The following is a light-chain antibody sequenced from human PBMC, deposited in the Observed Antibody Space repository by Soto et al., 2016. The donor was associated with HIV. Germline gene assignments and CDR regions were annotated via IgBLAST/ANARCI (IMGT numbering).Light chain of an antibody. V-gene: IGKV1-27*01. CDR1: QDIYNY. Sequence: DIQMTQSPSSLSGSIGDRVSITCRASQDIYNYLAWYQQKPGKVPRLLISAAMNLESGVPSRFRGSGSGTEFTLTITSLQPEDIATYYCQKYNGVITFGGGTKGGD. J-gene: IGKJ4*01. CDR2: AAM. CDR3: QKYNGVIT.